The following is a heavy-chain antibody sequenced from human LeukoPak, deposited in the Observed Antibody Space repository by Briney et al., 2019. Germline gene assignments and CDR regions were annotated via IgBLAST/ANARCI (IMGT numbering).Heavy chain of an antibody. D-gene: IGHD4-23*01. CDR3: ARPRGNSYYFDY. V-gene: IGHV5-51*07. CDR2: IYPADSNS. Sequence: GESLKISCKGSANSFTSYWIDWVHQMPGKGLEWMGIIYPADSNSRYSPSFRGQVTISADKSTSTAYLQWSNLRASDTAIYYCARPRGNSYYFDYWGQGTLVTVSS. CDR1: ANSFTSYW. J-gene: IGHJ4*02.